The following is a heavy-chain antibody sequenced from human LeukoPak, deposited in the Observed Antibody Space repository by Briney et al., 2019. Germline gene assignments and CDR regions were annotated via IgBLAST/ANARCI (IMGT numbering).Heavy chain of an antibody. V-gene: IGHV4-39*01. J-gene: IGHJ4*02. D-gene: IGHD3-22*01. CDR3: ARQDIYDSSGYYLYYSDY. CDR1: GGSISSSSYY. CDR2: IYYSGRT. Sequence: PSETLSLTCTVSGGSISSSSYYWGWIRQPPGKGLEWIGSIYYSGRTYYNPSLKSRVTISVDTSKNQFSLKLSSVTAADTALYYCARQDIYDSSGYYLYYSDYWGQGTLVTVSS.